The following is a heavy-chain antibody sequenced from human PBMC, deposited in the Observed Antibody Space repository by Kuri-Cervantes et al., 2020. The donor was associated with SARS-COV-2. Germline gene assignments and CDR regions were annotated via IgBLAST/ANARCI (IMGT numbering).Heavy chain of an antibody. CDR2: INPNSGGT. J-gene: IGHJ4*02. Sequence: ASVTVSCKASGYTFTGYYMHWVRQAPGQGLEWMGWINPNSGGTNYAQKFQGRVTMTRDTSISTAYMELSRLRSDDTAVYYCARGLGYSSSSHRGGSFDYWGQGTLVTVSS. CDR3: ARGLGYSSSSHRGGSFDY. CDR1: GYTFTGYY. D-gene: IGHD6-6*01. V-gene: IGHV1-2*02.